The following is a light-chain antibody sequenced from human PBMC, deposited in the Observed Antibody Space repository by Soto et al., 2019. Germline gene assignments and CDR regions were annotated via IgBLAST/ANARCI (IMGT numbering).Light chain of an antibody. CDR2: DAS. V-gene: IGKV3-11*01. CDR1: QSVASTY. Sequence: VLTQSPGTLSLSPGERATLSCRASQSVASTYIAWFQQKPGQPPRLLIYDASKRATGIPARFSGGGSGTDFTLTISSLEPEDFAVYHCQQRSNWPRVTFGGGTRWIS. CDR3: QQRSNWPRVT. J-gene: IGKJ4*01.